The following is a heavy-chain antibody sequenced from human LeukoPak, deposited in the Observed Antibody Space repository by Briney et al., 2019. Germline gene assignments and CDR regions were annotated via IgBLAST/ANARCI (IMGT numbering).Heavy chain of an antibody. V-gene: IGHV4-34*01. CDR2: INHSGST. Sequence: PSETLSLTCAVYGGSFSGYYWSWIRQPPGKGLEWIGEINHSGSTNYNPSLKSRVTISVDTSKNQFSLKLSSVTAADTAVYYCARGEKRGYSYGPKAFDIWGQGTMVTVSS. CDR3: ARGEKRGYSYGPKAFDI. CDR1: GGSFSGYY. J-gene: IGHJ3*02. D-gene: IGHD5-18*01.